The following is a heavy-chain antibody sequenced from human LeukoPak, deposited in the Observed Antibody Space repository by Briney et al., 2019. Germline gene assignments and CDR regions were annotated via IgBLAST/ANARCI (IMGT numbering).Heavy chain of an antibody. CDR3: ARARIDY. V-gene: IGHV3-7*04. CDR1: GFTFSSYL. D-gene: IGHD1-14*01. J-gene: IGHJ4*02. Sequence: GGALRLSCVGSGFTFSSYLMTWVRQAPGKGLEWVANIKDDGSEKYSVDSVKGRFTISRDNAKNLLYLQMSSLRAEDAAVYYCARARIDYWGQGTLVTVSS. CDR2: IKDDGSEK.